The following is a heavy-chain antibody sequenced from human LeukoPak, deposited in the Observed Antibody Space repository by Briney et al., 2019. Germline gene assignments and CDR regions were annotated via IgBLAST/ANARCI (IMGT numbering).Heavy chain of an antibody. V-gene: IGHV4-4*07. J-gene: IGHJ3*02. Sequence: SETLSLTCTVSGGSINNYNWSWIRQPAGKGLEWIGRIYTRGSTNYNPSLKSRVTMSVDTSKNQFSLKLSSVTAADTAVYYCARGRYCSADICSGGDAFDIWGQGTMVSVSS. CDR2: IYTRGST. D-gene: IGHD2-15*01. CDR3: ARGRYCSADICSGGDAFDI. CDR1: GGSINNYN.